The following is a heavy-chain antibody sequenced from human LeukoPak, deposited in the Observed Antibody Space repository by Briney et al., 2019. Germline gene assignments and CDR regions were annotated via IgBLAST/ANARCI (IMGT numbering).Heavy chain of an antibody. CDR2: IRQDGNER. Sequence: GGSLRLSCAASGFSFSSFWMSWVRQAPGKGLEWVANIRQDGNERYYVDSVKGRFTISRDNAKNSLYLQMNSLRAEDTAVYYCARAPREGYSGSYYFDYWGQGTLVTVSS. J-gene: IGHJ4*02. V-gene: IGHV3-7*01. D-gene: IGHD1-26*01. CDR3: ARAPREGYSGSYYFDY. CDR1: GFSFSSFW.